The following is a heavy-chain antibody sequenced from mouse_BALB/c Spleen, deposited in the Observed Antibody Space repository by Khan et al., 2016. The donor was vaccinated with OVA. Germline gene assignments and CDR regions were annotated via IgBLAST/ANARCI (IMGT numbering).Heavy chain of an antibody. V-gene: IGHV1S137*01. CDR2: ISTYSGNT. CDR1: GYTFPDYA. CDR3: ARPAYDGYYDY. D-gene: IGHD2-3*01. J-gene: IGHJ2*01. Sequence: VQPQESGPELVRPGVPVKISCKGSGYTFPDYAMHWVKQSHAKSLEWIGLISTYSGNTNYQPKFKGQATMTVDKSSSTAYMELARLAAEDSAIYYCARPAYDGYYDYWGQGTTLTVSS.